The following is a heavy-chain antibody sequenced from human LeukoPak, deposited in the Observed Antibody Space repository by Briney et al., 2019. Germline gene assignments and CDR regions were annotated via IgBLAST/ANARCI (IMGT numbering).Heavy chain of an antibody. CDR1: GASIRSYY. J-gene: IGHJ4*02. V-gene: IGHV4-59*08. Sequence: SETLSLTCAVSGASIRSYYWNWIRQPPGKGLEWIGYIYYSGSTNYNPSLKSRVTISVDTSKNQFSLKLSSVTAADTAMYYCTRHKYNRGWNPFDSWGQGTLVTVSS. CDR3: TRHKYNRGWNPFDS. CDR2: IYYSGST. D-gene: IGHD6-19*01.